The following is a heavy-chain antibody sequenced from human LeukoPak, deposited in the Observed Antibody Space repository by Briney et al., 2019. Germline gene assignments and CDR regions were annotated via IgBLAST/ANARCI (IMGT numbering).Heavy chain of an antibody. CDR2: IYHSGST. Sequence: PSETLSLTCTVSGGSISSGGYYWSWIRQPPGKGLEWIGYIYHSGSTYYNPSLKSRVTISVDRSKNQFSLKLSSVTAADTAVYYCARDNINGGKSSAFDIWGQGTMVTVSS. J-gene: IGHJ3*02. CDR1: GGSISSGGYY. V-gene: IGHV4-30-2*01. D-gene: IGHD4-23*01. CDR3: ARDNINGGKSSAFDI.